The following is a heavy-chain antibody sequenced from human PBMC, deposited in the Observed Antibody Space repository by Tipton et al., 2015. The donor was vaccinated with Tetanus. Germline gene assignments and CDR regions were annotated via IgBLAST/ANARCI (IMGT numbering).Heavy chain of an antibody. V-gene: IGHV3-7*01. CDR1: GFPFMTYW. Sequence: SLRLSCAASGFPFMTYWMTWVRQAPGKGLEWVANIKRDGSEQHYVDSVKGRFTISRDNAGNSLYLQMNSLSVEDTAIYYCVREIWWASWVAVDNWGQGTLVTVSS. CDR3: VREIWWASWVAVDN. CDR2: IKRDGSEQ. D-gene: IGHD4/OR15-4a*01. J-gene: IGHJ4*02.